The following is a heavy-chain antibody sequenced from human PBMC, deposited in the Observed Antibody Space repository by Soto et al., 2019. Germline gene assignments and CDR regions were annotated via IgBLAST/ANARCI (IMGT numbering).Heavy chain of an antibody. Sequence: ASVKLSCKASRYSFTTYAMHWLRQAPGQRLEWMGWINGGNGNTKYSQKFQDRVTITRDTSASIAYMELSSLRSEDTAVYYCARDVGYYYYYGMDVWGQGTTVTVS. CDR1: RYSFTTYA. J-gene: IGHJ6*02. CDR3: ARDVGYYYYYGMDV. V-gene: IGHV1-3*01. D-gene: IGHD1-26*01. CDR2: INGGNGNT.